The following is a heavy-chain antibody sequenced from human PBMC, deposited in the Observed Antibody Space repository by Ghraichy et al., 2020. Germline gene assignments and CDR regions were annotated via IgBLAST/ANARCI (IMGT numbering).Heavy chain of an antibody. Sequence: GGSLRLSCAGSGFTFSTYWMSWVRQPPGKGLEWVANINQGGSEQYLVDSVKGRFTISRDNRKNSLYLQLNSLTAEDAAVYYCVRHKGHCINDVCYNSYYYGMDVWGHGTTVTVSS. D-gene: IGHD2-8*01. CDR1: GFTFSTYW. CDR2: INQGGSEQ. V-gene: IGHV3-7*01. J-gene: IGHJ6*02. CDR3: VRHKGHCINDVCYNSYYYGMDV.